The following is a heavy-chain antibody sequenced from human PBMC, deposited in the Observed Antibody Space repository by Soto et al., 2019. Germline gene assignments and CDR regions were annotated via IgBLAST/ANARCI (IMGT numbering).Heavy chain of an antibody. V-gene: IGHV2-5*02. D-gene: IGHD1-26*01. J-gene: IGHJ4*02. CDR3: EHRESVREPY. CDR1: GFSLNNGGVG. CDR2: IYWDDDK. Sequence: QITLKESGPTLVKPTQTLTLTCTFSGFSLNNGGVGVGWIRQSPGKALEWLALIYWDDDKRYNPSLESRLTITKDTPKNQVILTMTKMDPVDTSTYYCEHRESVREPYWGQVPLLTVSS.